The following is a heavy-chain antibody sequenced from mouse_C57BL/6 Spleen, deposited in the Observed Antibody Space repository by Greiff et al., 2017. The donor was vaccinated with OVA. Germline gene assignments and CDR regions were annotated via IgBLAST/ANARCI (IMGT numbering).Heavy chain of an antibody. Sequence: VKLVESGAELVRPGASVTLSCKASGYTFTDYELHWVKQTPVHGLEWIGAIDPETGGTAYNQKFKAKAILTAHKSSSTAYMELRSLTSEDSAVYYCTRKRLRHAMDYWGQGTSVTVSS. D-gene: IGHD2-4*01. V-gene: IGHV1-15*01. CDR1: GYTFTDYE. J-gene: IGHJ4*01. CDR3: TRKRLRHAMDY. CDR2: IDPETGGT.